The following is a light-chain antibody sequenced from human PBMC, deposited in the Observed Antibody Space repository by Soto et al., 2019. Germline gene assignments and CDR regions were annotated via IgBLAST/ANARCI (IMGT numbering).Light chain of an antibody. CDR1: YSDVGGYNR. J-gene: IGLJ3*02. CDR2: EVL. V-gene: IGLV2-14*01. Sequence: QSVLTQPASVSGSPGQSITISCTGTYSDVGGYNRVSWYQHHPGRGHKMLIFEVLNRPSGISDRFSGSKSGDTASLTISGLHPEDEADYYCVSYIDSAKTHWVFGGGTKLTVL. CDR3: VSYIDSAKTHWV.